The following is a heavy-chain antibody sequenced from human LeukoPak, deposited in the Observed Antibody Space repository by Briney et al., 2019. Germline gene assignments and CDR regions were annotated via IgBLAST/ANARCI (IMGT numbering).Heavy chain of an antibody. V-gene: IGHV1-69*13. CDR2: IIPIFGTA. CDR3: ARGTPGEVVPAAMFYYYMDV. CDR1: GGTFSSYA. Sequence: ASVKVSCKASGGTFSSYAISWVRQAPGQGLEWMGGIIPIFGTANYAQKFQGRVTITADESTSTAYMELSSLRSEDTAVYYCARGTPGEVVPAAMFYYYMDVWGKGTTVTVYS. D-gene: IGHD2-2*01. J-gene: IGHJ6*03.